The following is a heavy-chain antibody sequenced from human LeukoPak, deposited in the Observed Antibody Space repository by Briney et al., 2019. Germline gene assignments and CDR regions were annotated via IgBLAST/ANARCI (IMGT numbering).Heavy chain of an antibody. V-gene: IGHV4-30-2*01. D-gene: IGHD3-16*02. Sequence: SETLSLTCAVSGGSISSGGYSWSWIRQPPGKGLEWIGYIYHSGSTYYNPSLKSRVTMSVDRSKNQFSLKLSSVTAADTAVYYCASNGYDYVWGSYRSLWGQGTLVTVSS. CDR3: ASNGYDYVWGSYRSL. J-gene: IGHJ4*02. CDR2: IYHSGST. CDR1: GGSISSGGYS.